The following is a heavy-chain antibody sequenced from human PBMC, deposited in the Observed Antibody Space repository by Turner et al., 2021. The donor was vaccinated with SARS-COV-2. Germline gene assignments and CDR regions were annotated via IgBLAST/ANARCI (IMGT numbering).Heavy chain of an antibody. V-gene: IGHV4-34*01. D-gene: IGHD5-12*01. CDR1: GGSFNEYY. CDR2: INNIGSN. J-gene: IGHJ4*02. Sequence: QVQLQQWGAGLLKPSETLSLTCAVYGGSFNEYYGSWLRQPPGKGLEWIGEINNIGSNNYNPSLKSPVTISVDTSKNQFSLKLRSETAADTAVYYCATWLATSNRNYWGQGTLVTVSS. CDR3: ATWLATSNRNY.